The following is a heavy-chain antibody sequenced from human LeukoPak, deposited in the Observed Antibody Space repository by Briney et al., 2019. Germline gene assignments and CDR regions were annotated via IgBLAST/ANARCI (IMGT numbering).Heavy chain of an antibody. V-gene: IGHV1-8*01. D-gene: IGHD6-6*01. CDR3: ATDGRYGRSSALSFDN. J-gene: IGHJ4*02. CDR1: GYTFTSYD. Sequence: ASMKVSCKASGYTFTSYDINWVRQATGQGLEWMGWMNPNSGNTGYAQKFQGRVTMTRNTSISTAYMELSSLRSEDTAVYYCATDGRYGRSSALSFDNWGQGTLVTVSS. CDR2: MNPNSGNT.